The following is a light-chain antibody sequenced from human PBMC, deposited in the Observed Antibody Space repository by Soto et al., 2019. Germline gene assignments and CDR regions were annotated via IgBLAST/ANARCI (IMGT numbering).Light chain of an antibody. J-gene: IGLJ2*01. CDR2: EVS. CDR1: GSDVGGYNY. Sequence: QPASVSGSPGQSITISCTGTGSDVGGYNYVSWYQQHPGKAPKLLIYEVSNRPSGVTNRFSGSKSGNTASLTISGLQAEDEADYYCSSYTSSTTLVVFGGGTKLTVL. V-gene: IGLV2-14*01. CDR3: SSYTSSTTLVV.